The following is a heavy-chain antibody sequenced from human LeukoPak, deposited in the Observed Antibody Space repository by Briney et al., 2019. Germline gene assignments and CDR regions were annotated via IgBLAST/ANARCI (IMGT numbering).Heavy chain of an antibody. Sequence: GGSLRLSCVASGFTFTSHWMSWVRQAPGKGLGWVANIKQDGSEKYYVDSVKGRFTISRDNAKNSVYLQMNSLRAEDTAVYYCARGAFDPWGQGTLVSVSS. J-gene: IGHJ5*02. V-gene: IGHV3-7*01. CDR2: IKQDGSEK. CDR3: ARGAFDP. CDR1: GFTFTSHW.